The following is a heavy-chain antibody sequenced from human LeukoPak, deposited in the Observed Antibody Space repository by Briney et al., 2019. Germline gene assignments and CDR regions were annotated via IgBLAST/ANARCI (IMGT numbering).Heavy chain of an antibody. J-gene: IGHJ4*02. Sequence: GGSLRLSCAASGFTFSSYSMNWVREAPGKGLEWVSSISSSSSYIYYADSVKGRFTISRDNAKNSLYLQINSLRAENTAVYYCARSHADELLWFGELFHYWCQGTLVTVSS. D-gene: IGHD3-10*01. CDR1: GFTFSSYS. CDR2: ISSSSSYI. CDR3: ARSHADELLWFGELFHY. V-gene: IGHV3-21*01.